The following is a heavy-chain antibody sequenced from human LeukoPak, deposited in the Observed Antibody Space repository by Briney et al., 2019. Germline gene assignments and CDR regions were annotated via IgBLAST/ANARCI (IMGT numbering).Heavy chain of an antibody. D-gene: IGHD5-18*01. J-gene: IGHJ4*02. V-gene: IGHV3-9*01. CDR2: VSWNSNNI. CDR3: AKDAQTSAAGYSYGYPDY. Sequence: GGSLRLSCAASGFTFSTFWMHWVRQVPGKGLEWVSGVSWNSNNIGYADSVKGRFTISRDNAKKYLYLQMNSLRAEDTAFYYCAKDAQTSAAGYSYGYPDYWGQGTLVTVSS. CDR1: GFTFSTFW.